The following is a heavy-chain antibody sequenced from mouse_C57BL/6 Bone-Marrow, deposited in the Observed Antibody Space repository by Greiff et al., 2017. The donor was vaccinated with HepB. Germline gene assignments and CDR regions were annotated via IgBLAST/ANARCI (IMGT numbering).Heavy chain of an antibody. V-gene: IGHV3-6*01. D-gene: IGHD1-1*01. CDR3: ARVTTVVATEAMDY. CDR1: GYSITSGYY. J-gene: IGHJ4*01. CDR2: ISYDGSN. Sequence: EVKLMESGPGLVKPSQSLSLTCSVTGYSITSGYYWNWIRQFPGNKLEWMGYISYDGSNNYNPSLKNRISITRDTSKNQFFLKLNSVTTEDTATYYCARVTTVVATEAMDYWGQGTSVTVSS.